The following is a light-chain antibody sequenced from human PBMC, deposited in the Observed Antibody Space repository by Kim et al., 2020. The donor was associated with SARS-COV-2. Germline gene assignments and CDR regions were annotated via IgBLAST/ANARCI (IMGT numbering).Light chain of an antibody. V-gene: IGLV1-47*01. CDR1: GSTIGSNS. CDR2: RNN. J-gene: IGLJ1*01. Sequence: DTISGSERGSTIGSNSVHWYQQLRGPAPKLLICRNNQRPSGVPDRFSGSRSGSSASLASSRLRSGDEADYYCAAWDDSLSGRYVFGTGTKVTVL. CDR3: AAWDDSLSGRYV.